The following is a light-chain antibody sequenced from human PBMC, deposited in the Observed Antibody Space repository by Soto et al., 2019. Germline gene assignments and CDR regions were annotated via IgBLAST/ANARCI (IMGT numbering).Light chain of an antibody. CDR3: CSFAGIYPYV. V-gene: IGLV2-11*01. Sequence: QSALTQPRSVSRSPGRSITISCTGTSSDVGGYNYVSWYQQHPGKAPKLMIYDVTKRPSGVPDRFSGSKSGNTASLTISGLQAEDEGDYYCCSFAGIYPYVFGTGTKLTVL. CDR2: DVT. J-gene: IGLJ1*01. CDR1: SSDVGGYNY.